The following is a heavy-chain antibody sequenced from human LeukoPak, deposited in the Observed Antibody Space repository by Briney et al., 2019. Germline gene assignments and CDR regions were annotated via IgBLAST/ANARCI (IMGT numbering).Heavy chain of an antibody. CDR2: ISSSGSTI. Sequence: GGSLRLSCAASGFTFSSYSMNWVRQAPEKGLEWVSSISSSGSTIYYADSVKGRFTISRDNAKNSLYLQMNSLRAEDTAVYYCARDRSATIRWFDPWGQGTLVTVPS. CDR3: ARDRSATIRWFDP. V-gene: IGHV3-48*04. CDR1: GFTFSSYS. D-gene: IGHD1-26*01. J-gene: IGHJ5*02.